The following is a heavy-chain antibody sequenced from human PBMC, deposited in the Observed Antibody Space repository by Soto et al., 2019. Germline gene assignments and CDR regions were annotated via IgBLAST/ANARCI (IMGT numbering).Heavy chain of an antibody. V-gene: IGHV4-39*01. CDR1: GGSISSSSYY. CDR3: ASTYYYDSSGYLYYYGMDV. Sequence: TLSLTCTVSGGSISSSSYYWGWIRQPPGKGLEWIGSIYYSGSTYYNPSLKSRVTISVDTSKNQFSLKLSSVTAADTAVYYCASTYYYDSSGYLYYYGMDVWGQGTTVTVSS. J-gene: IGHJ6*02. D-gene: IGHD3-22*01. CDR2: IYYSGST.